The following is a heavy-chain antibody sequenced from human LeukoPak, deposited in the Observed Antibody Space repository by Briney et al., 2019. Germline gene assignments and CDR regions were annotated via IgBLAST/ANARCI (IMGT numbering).Heavy chain of an antibody. CDR1: EFSVGSNY. D-gene: IGHD3-10*02. V-gene: IGHV3-7*01. Sequence: GGSLRLSCAASEFSVGSNYMTWVRQAPGKGLEWVANIKQDGSEKYYVDSVKGRFTISRDNAKNSLYLQMNSLRAEDTAVYYCAELGITMIGGVWGKGTTVTISS. CDR3: AELGITMIGGV. J-gene: IGHJ6*04. CDR2: IKQDGSEK.